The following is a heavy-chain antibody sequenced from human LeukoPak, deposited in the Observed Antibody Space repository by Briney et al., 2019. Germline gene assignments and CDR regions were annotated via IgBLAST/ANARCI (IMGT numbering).Heavy chain of an antibody. V-gene: IGHV1-2*04. CDR2: INPNSGGT. CDR3: AFSMVRGDAFDI. Sequence: ASVKVSCKASGGTFSSYAISWVRQAPGQGLEWMGWINPNSGGTNYARKFQGWVTMTRDTSISTAYMELSRLRSDDTAVYYCAFSMVRGDAFDIWGQGTMVTVSS. J-gene: IGHJ3*02. CDR1: GGTFSSYA. D-gene: IGHD3-10*01.